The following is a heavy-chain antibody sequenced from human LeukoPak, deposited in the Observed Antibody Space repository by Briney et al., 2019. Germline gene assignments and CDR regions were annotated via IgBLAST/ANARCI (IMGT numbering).Heavy chain of an antibody. CDR3: ARVESGPADNFDY. V-gene: IGHV3-53*01. J-gene: IGHJ4*02. CDR1: GFTVSSNY. D-gene: IGHD1-26*01. Sequence: GGSLRLSCAASGFTVSSNYMSWVRQAPGKGLEWVSVIYSGGSTYYADSVKGRFTISRDNAKNSLYLQMNSLRAEDTAVYYCARVESGPADNFDYWGQGTLVTVSS. CDR2: IYSGGST.